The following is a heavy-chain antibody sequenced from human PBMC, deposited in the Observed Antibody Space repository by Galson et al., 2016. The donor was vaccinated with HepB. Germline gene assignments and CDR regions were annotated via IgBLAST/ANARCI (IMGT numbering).Heavy chain of an antibody. J-gene: IGHJ4*02. CDR2: ISYDRSNE. D-gene: IGHD4-17*01. CDR1: GFTFSTYA. V-gene: IGHV3-30*03. CDR3: ASSPPDYGNWNYPFEY. Sequence: SLRLSCAASGFTFSTYAMSWVRQAPGKGLEWVSFISYDRSNEYYADSVKGRFTISRDNSKNTLFLQMNSLRPEDTAVYFCASSPPDYGNWNYPFEYWGQGTLLTVSS.